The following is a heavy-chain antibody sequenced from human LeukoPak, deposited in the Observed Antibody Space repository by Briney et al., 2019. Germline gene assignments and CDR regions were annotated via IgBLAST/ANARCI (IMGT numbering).Heavy chain of an antibody. CDR1: GFTFSSYA. V-gene: IGHV3-23*01. D-gene: IGHD3-10*01. CDR3: AKDLSEVLWFGELLVGNFDY. Sequence: PGGSLRLACAASGFTFSSYAMSWVRPAPGKWLGWVSSISGSGGSTYYADSVKGRLTISRDNSKNTLYLQMNSLRAEDTAVYYCAKDLSEVLWFGELLVGNFDYWGKGTLVTVSS. J-gene: IGHJ4*02. CDR2: ISGSGGST.